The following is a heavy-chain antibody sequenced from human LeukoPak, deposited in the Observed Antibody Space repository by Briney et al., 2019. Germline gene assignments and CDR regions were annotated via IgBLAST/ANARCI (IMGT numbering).Heavy chain of an antibody. CDR3: ARRGRISSAAGSHIDY. CDR2: IDPSDSYT. V-gene: IGHV5-10-1*01. D-gene: IGHD6-13*01. J-gene: IGHJ4*02. Sequence: GESLKISCKGSGYSFTSYWISWVRQMPGKGLEWMGRIDPSDSYTNYSPSFQGHVTISADKSISTAYLQWSSLKALDTAMYYCARRGRISSAAGSHIDYWGQGTLVTVSS. CDR1: GYSFTSYW.